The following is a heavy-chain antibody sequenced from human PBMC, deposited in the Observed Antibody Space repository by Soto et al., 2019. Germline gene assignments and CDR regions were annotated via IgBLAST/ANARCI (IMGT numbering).Heavy chain of an antibody. CDR2: ISSSGSTI. V-gene: IGHV3-48*03. CDR3: ARDRRRAYGMDV. D-gene: IGHD3-10*01. CDR1: GFTFSSYE. Sequence: GGSLRLSCAASGFTFSSYEMNWVRQAPGKGLERVSYISSSGSTIYYADSVKGRFTISRDNAKNSLYLQMNSLRAEDTAVYYCARDRRRAYGMDVWGQGTTVTVSS. J-gene: IGHJ6*02.